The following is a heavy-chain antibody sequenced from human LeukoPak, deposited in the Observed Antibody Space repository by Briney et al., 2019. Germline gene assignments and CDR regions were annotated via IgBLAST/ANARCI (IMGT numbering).Heavy chain of an antibody. CDR3: AREPYGANVDY. J-gene: IGHJ4*02. Sequence: GGSLRLSCAASGFTFSSYGMTWVRQAPGKGLEWVSYISSSSSTIYYADSVKGRFTISRDNAKNSLYLQLNSLRAEDTAVYYCAREPYGANVDYWGQGTLVTVSS. CDR2: ISSSSSTI. CDR1: GFTFSSYG. V-gene: IGHV3-48*01. D-gene: IGHD4-17*01.